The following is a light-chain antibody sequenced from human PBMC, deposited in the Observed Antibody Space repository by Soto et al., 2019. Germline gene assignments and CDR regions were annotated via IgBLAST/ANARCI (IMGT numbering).Light chain of an antibody. CDR1: RDVSSGL. CDR3: QQYGSSPWM. CDR2: GAS. V-gene: IGKV3-20*01. Sequence: EIVMTPSPATLSVSPGERATLTCRASRDVSSGLLAWYQHKVGQAPRLLIYGASTRATGIPDRFKGSGSGTDFTLTITRLEPEDFAVYYCQQYGSSPWMFGQGTKGDIK. J-gene: IGKJ1*01.